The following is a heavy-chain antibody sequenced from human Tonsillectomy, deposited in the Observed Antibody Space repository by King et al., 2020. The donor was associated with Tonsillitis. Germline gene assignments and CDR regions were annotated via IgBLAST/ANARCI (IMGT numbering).Heavy chain of an antibody. CDR2: IYSGGST. Sequence: VQLVESGGGLVQPGGSLRLSCAASGFTVSSNYMSWVRQAPGKGLEWGSVIYSGGSTYYADSVKCRFTISRHNSKNTLYLQMNSLWSEDTAVYYCARGGYYYDSSGYYQDAFDIWGQGTMVTVSS. D-gene: IGHD3-22*01. CDR1: GFTVSSNY. V-gene: IGHV3-53*04. J-gene: IGHJ3*02. CDR3: ARGGYYYDSSGYYQDAFDI.